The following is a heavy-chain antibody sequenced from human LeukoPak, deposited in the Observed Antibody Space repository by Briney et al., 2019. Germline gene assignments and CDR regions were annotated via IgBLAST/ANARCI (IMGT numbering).Heavy chain of an antibody. Sequence: EASVKVSCKASGGTFSSYAISWVRQAPGQGLEWMGGIIPIFGTANYAQKFQGRVTITADKSTSTAYMELSSLRSEDTAVYYCASGRAGVWTYGTFDIWGQGTMVTVSS. CDR2: IIPIFGTA. D-gene: IGHD4-17*01. CDR3: ASGRAGVWTYGTFDI. CDR1: GGTFSSYA. V-gene: IGHV1-69*06. J-gene: IGHJ3*02.